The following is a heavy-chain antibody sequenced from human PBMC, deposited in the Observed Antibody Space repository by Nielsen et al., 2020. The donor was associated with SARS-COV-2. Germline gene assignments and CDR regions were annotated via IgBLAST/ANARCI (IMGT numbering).Heavy chain of an antibody. Sequence: GVLRLSCAASGFTFSSYWMHWVRQAPGKGLVWVSRINSDGSSTSYADSVKGRFTISRDNAKNTLYLQMNSLRAEDTAVYYCARGGGDCYALGGMDVWGQGTTVTVSS. CDR1: GFTFSSYW. CDR3: ARGGGDCYALGGMDV. CDR2: INSDGSST. V-gene: IGHV3-74*01. J-gene: IGHJ6*02. D-gene: IGHD2-21*02.